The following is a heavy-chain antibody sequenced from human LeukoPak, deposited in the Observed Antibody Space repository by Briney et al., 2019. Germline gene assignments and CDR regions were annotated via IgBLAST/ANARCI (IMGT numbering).Heavy chain of an antibody. D-gene: IGHD2-15*01. J-gene: IGHJ4*02. V-gene: IGHV3-23*01. CDR2: LSINAADT. CDR3: AKDHCSGGGCTLRYFDL. Sequence: GGSLRLSCAASGFTFTNFAMSWVRLTPEEGFEWVSSLSINAADTYYADSVKGRFTISGDNSKNTVYLQMNTLTDEDTAIYFCAKDHCSGGGCTLRYFDLWGQGTLVTVSS. CDR1: GFTFTNFA.